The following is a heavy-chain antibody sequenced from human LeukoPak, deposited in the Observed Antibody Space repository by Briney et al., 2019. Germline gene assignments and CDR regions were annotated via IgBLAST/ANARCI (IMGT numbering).Heavy chain of an antibody. D-gene: IGHD3-16*02. CDR3: AKNRWVRAPFDI. CDR2: ISGSGGST. V-gene: IGHV3-23*01. J-gene: IGHJ3*02. CDR1: GFTFNSYA. Sequence: QPGGSLRLSCAASGFTFNSYAMSWVRQAPGTGLEWVSTISGSGGSTYSADSVKGRFTISRDNSKNTLYLQMNSLRAEGTAVYYCAKNRWVRAPFDIWGQGTMVTVSS.